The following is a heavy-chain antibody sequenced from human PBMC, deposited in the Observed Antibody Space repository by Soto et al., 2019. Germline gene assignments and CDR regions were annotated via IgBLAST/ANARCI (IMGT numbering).Heavy chain of an antibody. J-gene: IGHJ5*02. CDR1: GGSFSGYY. D-gene: IGHD2-2*01. CDR2: INHSGST. V-gene: IGHV4-34*01. Sequence: QVQLQQWGAGLLKPSETLSLTCAAYGGSFSGYYWSGFRQPPGKGLEWIGEINHSGSTNYNPSLKSRVTISVDTSKNQFSLKLSSVTAADTAVYYCARGRGQLPYMWPRGFDPWGQGTLVTVSS. CDR3: ARGRGQLPYMWPRGFDP.